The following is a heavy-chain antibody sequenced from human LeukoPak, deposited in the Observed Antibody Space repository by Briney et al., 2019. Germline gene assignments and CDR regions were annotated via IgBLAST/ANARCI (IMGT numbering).Heavy chain of an antibody. Sequence: PSETLSLTCAVYGGSFSGYYWSWIRQPPGKGLEWIGYIYYSGSTNYNPSLKSRVTISVDTSKNQFSLKLSSVTAADTAVYYCARANYDFWSGYSNLRYYYYYMDVWGKGTTVTVSS. CDR3: ARANYDFWSGYSNLRYYYYYMDV. CDR2: IYYSGST. V-gene: IGHV4-59*01. CDR1: GGSFSGYY. J-gene: IGHJ6*03. D-gene: IGHD3-3*01.